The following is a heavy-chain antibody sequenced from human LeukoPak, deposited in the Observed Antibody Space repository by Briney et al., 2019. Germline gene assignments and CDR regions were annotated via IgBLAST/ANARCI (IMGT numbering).Heavy chain of an antibody. J-gene: IGHJ4*02. V-gene: IGHV3-7*02. D-gene: IGHD3-3*01. CDR2: IKKDGSEK. CDR3: ARSDFWSGYHRGYFDY. Sequence: GGSLRLSCAASGVTFSSYWMSWVRQAPGKGLEWVANIKKDGSEKYYVDSVRGRFTISRDNAKNSLSLQMNSLRAEDTAVYYCARSDFWSGYHRGYFDYWGQGTLVTVSS. CDR1: GVTFSSYW.